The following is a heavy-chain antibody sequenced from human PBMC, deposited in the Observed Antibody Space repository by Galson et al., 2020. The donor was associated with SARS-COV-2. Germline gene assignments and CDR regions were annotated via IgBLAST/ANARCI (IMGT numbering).Heavy chain of an antibody. D-gene: IGHD2-21*02. CDR2: ISYDGSNN. CDR3: ARDGDIVVVTATDY. J-gene: IGHJ4*02. Sequence: GESLKISCAASGFTFSSYAMHWVRQAPGKGLEWVAVISYDGSNNYYADSVEGRFTTTRDNSKNTLYLQMNSLRAEDTAVYYCARDGDIVVVTATDYWGQGTLVTVSS. CDR1: GFTFSSYA. V-gene: IGHV3-30-3*01.